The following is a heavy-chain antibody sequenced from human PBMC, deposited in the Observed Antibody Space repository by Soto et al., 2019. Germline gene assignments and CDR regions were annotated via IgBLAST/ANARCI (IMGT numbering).Heavy chain of an antibody. D-gene: IGHD1-1*01. V-gene: IGHV3-21*01. CDR3: AREKRHNSLGGRFGMDV. CDR1: GFIFSDFT. CDR2: IGSSGGNS. J-gene: IGHJ6*02. Sequence: ESGGGLVKPGGSLRLSCAVSGFIFSDFTMNWVRQAPGKGLEWVASIGSSGGNSFYADSVKGRFIISRDNAKTSLDLQINRLRAEDTAVYYCAREKRHNSLGGRFGMDVWGQGTTVTVS.